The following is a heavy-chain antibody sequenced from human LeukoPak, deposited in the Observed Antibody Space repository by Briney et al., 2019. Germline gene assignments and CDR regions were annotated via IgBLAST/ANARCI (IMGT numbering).Heavy chain of an antibody. CDR3: ASGQKLGF. V-gene: IGHV3-7*01. CDR1: GFTFSSYW. D-gene: IGHD6-13*01. CDR2: IKQDGSDK. J-gene: IGHJ4*02. Sequence: GGSLRLSCVASGFTFSSYWMSWVRQAPGKGLEWVANIKQDGSDKYYVDSVKGRFTISRDNAKNSLYLQMNSLRAEDTAVYYCASGQKLGFWGQGTLVTVYS.